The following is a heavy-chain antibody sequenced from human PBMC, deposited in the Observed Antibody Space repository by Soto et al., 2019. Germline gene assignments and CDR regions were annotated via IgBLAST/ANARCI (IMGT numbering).Heavy chain of an antibody. CDR2: IYFNGNT. D-gene: IGHD3-16*01. J-gene: IGHJ4*02. Sequence: LSLTCSVSPDSFSKYYWTWIRQPPGEGLEWIGYIYFNGNTNYNPSLKGRVTISIDTSKKQFSLNLSSVTAADTAVYYCASVTFGGVVLAHWGQGTLVTVSS. V-gene: IGHV4-59*01. CDR3: ASVTFGGVVLAH. CDR1: PDSFSKYY.